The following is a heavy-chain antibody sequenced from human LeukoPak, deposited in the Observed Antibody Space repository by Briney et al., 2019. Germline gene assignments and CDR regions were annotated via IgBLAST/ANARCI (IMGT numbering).Heavy chain of an antibody. Sequence: PGGSLRLSCAASGFTFSSYWMSWVRQAPGKGLEWVANIKQDGSEKYYVDSVKGRFTISRDNAKNSLYLQMSSLRGEDTAVYYCARDGAVTNGRYFDYWGQGTLVTVSS. CDR3: ARDGAVTNGRYFDY. D-gene: IGHD4-17*01. CDR1: GFTFSSYW. CDR2: IKQDGSEK. J-gene: IGHJ4*02. V-gene: IGHV3-7*01.